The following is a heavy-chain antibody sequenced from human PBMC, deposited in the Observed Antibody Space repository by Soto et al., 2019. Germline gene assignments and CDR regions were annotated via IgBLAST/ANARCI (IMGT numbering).Heavy chain of an antibody. CDR3: ARDLGSEQWFLDN. V-gene: IGHV4-31*03. D-gene: IGHD6-19*01. CDR2: IHNSGST. J-gene: IGHJ4*02. CDR1: GASVSGDGSY. Sequence: QVQLQESGPGLVKPSQTLSLTCLVSGASVSGDGSYCSWIRQHPGKGLEFIGYIHNSGSTYSNPSLENRVAISIDTSKNQFSLRLSSVTAADSAVYFCARDLGSEQWFLDNWGQGILVTVSS.